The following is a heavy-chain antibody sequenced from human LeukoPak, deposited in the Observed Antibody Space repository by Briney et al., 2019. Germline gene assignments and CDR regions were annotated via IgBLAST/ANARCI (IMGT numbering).Heavy chain of an antibody. V-gene: IGHV4-4*07. Sequence: SETLSLTCTVSGGSISSYYWSWIRQPAGKGLEWIGSIYYSGSTYYNMSLKSRVTISVDTSKNQFSLKLSSVTAADTAVYYCAREGSSWYDYWGQGTLVTVSS. D-gene: IGHD6-13*01. CDR2: IYYSGST. CDR3: AREGSSWYDY. J-gene: IGHJ4*02. CDR1: GGSISSYY.